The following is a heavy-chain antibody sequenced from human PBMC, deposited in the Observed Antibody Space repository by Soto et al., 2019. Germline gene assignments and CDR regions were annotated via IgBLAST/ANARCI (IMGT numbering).Heavy chain of an antibody. D-gene: IGHD3-3*01. CDR2: IIPIFGTA. Sequence: SVKVSCKASGGTFSSYSISWVRQAPGQGLEWMGGIIPIFGTANYAQKFQGRVTITADKSTSTAYMELSSLRSEDTAVYYCARDRNDFWSGYYPYYFDYWGQGTLVTVSS. V-gene: IGHV1-69*06. CDR3: ARDRNDFWSGYYPYYFDY. J-gene: IGHJ4*02. CDR1: GGTFSSYS.